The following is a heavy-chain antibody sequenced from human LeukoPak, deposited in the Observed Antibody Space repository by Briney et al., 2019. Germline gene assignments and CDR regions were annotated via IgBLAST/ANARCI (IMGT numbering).Heavy chain of an antibody. J-gene: IGHJ4*02. Sequence: GASVKVSCKASGYTFTGYYMHWVRQAPGQGLEWMGGIIPIFGTANYAQKFQGRVTITADESTSTAYMELSSLRSEDTAVYYCARGGYYYDSSGYSNDYWGQGTLVTVSS. CDR1: GYTFTGYY. CDR3: ARGGYYYDSSGYSNDY. CDR2: IIPIFGTA. D-gene: IGHD3-22*01. V-gene: IGHV1-69*13.